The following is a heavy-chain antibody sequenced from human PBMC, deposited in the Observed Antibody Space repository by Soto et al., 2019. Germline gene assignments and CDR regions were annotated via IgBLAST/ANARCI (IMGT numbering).Heavy chain of an antibody. D-gene: IGHD6-19*01. Sequence: ASVKVSCKASGGTFSSYAISWVRQAPGQGLEWMGGIIANNGTTNYAQKLQGRVTMTTDTSTSTAYMELRSLRSDDTAVYYCARGKGQWLVNFDYWGQGTLVTVSS. CDR3: ARGKGQWLVNFDY. J-gene: IGHJ4*02. CDR2: IIANNGTT. V-gene: IGHV1-18*01. CDR1: GGTFSSYA.